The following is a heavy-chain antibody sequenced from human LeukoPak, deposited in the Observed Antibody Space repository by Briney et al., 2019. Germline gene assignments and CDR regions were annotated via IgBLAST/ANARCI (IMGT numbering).Heavy chain of an antibody. CDR1: GGTFSSYA. J-gene: IGHJ5*02. Sequence: ASVKVSCKASGGTFSSYAISWVRQAPGQGLEWMGGIIPIFGTANYAQKFQSRVTITTDESTSTAYMELSSLRSEDTAVYYCARLLGEVPAAIGGWFDPWGQGTLVTVSS. CDR2: IIPIFGTA. D-gene: IGHD2-2*02. V-gene: IGHV1-69*05. CDR3: ARLLGEVPAAIGGWFDP.